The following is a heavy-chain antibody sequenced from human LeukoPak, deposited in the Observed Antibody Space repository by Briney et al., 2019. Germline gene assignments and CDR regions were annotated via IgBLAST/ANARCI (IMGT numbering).Heavy chain of an antibody. J-gene: IGHJ4*02. D-gene: IGHD2-15*01. V-gene: IGHV3-23*01. CDR1: GFTFRNYV. CDR2: ISNNGGYT. Sequence: GGSLRLSCAASGFTFRNYVIHWVRQAPGKGLEWVSAISNNGGYTYYADSVQGRFTISRDNSKSTLCLQMNSLRAEDTAVYYCAKQLGYCSDGSCYFPYWGQGTLVTVSS. CDR3: AKQLGYCSDGSCYFPY.